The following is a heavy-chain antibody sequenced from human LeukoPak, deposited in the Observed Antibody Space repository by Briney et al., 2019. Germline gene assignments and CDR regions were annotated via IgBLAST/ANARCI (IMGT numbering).Heavy chain of an antibody. CDR1: GFTFGSYG. CDR2: LWYDGSNK. J-gene: IGHJ4*02. Sequence: GRSLRLSCAASGFTFGSYGMHWVRQAPGKGLEWVAVLWYDGSNKYYADSVKGRFTISRDNSKDTLFLQMNSLRAEDTAVYYCARARHDILTGYYLDYWGQGTLVTVSS. D-gene: IGHD3-9*01. CDR3: ARARHDILTGYYLDY. V-gene: IGHV3-33*01.